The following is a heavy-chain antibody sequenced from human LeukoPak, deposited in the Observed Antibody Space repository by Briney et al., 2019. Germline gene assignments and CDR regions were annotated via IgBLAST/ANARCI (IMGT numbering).Heavy chain of an antibody. D-gene: IGHD5-24*01. Sequence: PSDTLSLTCAVSGYFISSANWWGWIRQPPGKGLEWIGYIYHDGNTYYNSSLKSRVTMSVDTSKNQFSLRLISVTAVDTAVYYCAKKVAGEGYFDPWGQGTLVTVSS. CDR3: AKKVAGEGYFDP. J-gene: IGHJ5*02. V-gene: IGHV4-28*01. CDR1: GYFISSANW. CDR2: IYHDGNT.